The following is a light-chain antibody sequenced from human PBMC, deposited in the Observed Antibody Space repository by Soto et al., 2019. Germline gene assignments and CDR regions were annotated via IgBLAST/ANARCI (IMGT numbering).Light chain of an antibody. CDR1: RFNIGSNH. J-gene: IGLJ1*01. V-gene: IGLV1-47*01. Sequence: QSALSQPPSVSGTPGQRVTISCSGSRFNIGSNHEYLYQQFPGTAPKLLIYKNYQRPSGVSDRFSASTSGTSASLAISGLRSEDEADYYCAAWDDSLRVLFGNGTKVTVL. CDR2: KNY. CDR3: AAWDDSLRVL.